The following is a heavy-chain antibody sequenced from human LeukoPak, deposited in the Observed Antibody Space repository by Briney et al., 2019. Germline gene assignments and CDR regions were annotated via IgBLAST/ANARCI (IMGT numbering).Heavy chain of an antibody. V-gene: IGHV1-2*02. CDR1: GYTFTVYY. J-gene: IGHJ4*02. D-gene: IGHD6-6*01. CDR3: ARAFRSIAALGY. CDR2: INPNSGGT. Sequence: ASVTVSFKASGYTFTVYYMHWVRQAPGQGLEWMGWINPNSGGTNYAQKFQGRVTMTRDTSISTVYMELSSLRSEDTAVYYCARAFRSIAALGYWGQGTLVTVSS.